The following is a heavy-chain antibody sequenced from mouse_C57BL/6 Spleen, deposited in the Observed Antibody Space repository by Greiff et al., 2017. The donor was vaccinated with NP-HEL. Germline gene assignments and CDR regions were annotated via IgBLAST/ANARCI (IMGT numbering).Heavy chain of an antibody. CDR2: IYPGSGST. D-gene: IGHD2-4*01. CDR3: ARTHLYYDYEDY. Sequence: QVQLQQSGAELVKPGASVKMSCKASGYTFTSYWITWVKQRPGQGLEWIGDIYPGSGSTNYNEKFKSKATLTVDTSSSTAYMQLSSLTSEDSAVYYCARTHLYYDYEDYWGQGTTLTVSS. V-gene: IGHV1-55*01. J-gene: IGHJ2*01. CDR1: GYTFTSYW.